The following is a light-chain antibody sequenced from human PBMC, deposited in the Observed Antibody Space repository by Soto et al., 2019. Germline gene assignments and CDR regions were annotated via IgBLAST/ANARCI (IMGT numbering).Light chain of an antibody. Sequence: EIVLTQSPGTLSLSPGERATLSCRASQSISSNSLAWYQQKPGQAPRLLIYGASTRATGIPDRFSGSGSGTDFSLTISSLEPEDFAVYYCQQRSNPITFGQGTRLEIK. CDR2: GAS. CDR3: QQRSNPIT. J-gene: IGKJ5*01. V-gene: IGKV3D-20*02. CDR1: QSISSNS.